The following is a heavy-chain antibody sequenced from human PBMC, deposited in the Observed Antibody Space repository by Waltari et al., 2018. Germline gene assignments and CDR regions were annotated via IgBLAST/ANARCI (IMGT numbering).Heavy chain of an antibody. CDR2: IRYDESNK. Sequence: VQLLESGGGLVQPGGSLSLSCAASGFTFSSYHMIWVRQAPGEGLGLMAFIRYDESNKYYADSEKGRFTISRDNSKDTLYLQMNSLRAEDTAVYYCAKDHLAVAGMPGYWGQGTLVTVSS. CDR3: AKDHLAVAGMPGY. D-gene: IGHD6-19*01. V-gene: IGHV3-30*02. CDR1: GFTFSSYH. J-gene: IGHJ4*02.